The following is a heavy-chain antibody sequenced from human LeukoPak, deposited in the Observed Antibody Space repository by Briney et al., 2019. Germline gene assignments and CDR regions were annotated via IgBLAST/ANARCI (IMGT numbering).Heavy chain of an antibody. CDR1: GFTFSGHY. V-gene: IGHV3-11*06. CDR2: ISSTSSYT. J-gene: IGHJ3*02. D-gene: IGHD3-22*01. Sequence: GGSLRLSCAASGFTFSGHYLSWIRQAPGKGLEWVSYISSTSSYTYYADSVKGRFTISRDNAKNSLYLQMNSLRAEDTAVYYCARGTYRGEKYYDSIGGPFVIWGQGTRVTVSS. CDR3: ARGTYRGEKYYDSIGGPFVI.